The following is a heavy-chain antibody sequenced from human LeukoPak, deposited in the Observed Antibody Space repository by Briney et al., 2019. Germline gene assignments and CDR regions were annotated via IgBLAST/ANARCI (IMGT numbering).Heavy chain of an antibody. Sequence: ASVKVSCKASGYTFTGYYMHWVRQAPGQGLEWMGWINPNSGGTNYARKFQGRVTMTRDTSISTAYMELSRLRSDDTAVYYCARGAGYSSSWYQGNWFDPWGQGTLVTVSS. J-gene: IGHJ5*02. CDR3: ARGAGYSSSWYQGNWFDP. V-gene: IGHV1-2*02. CDR1: GYTFTGYY. D-gene: IGHD6-13*01. CDR2: INPNSGGT.